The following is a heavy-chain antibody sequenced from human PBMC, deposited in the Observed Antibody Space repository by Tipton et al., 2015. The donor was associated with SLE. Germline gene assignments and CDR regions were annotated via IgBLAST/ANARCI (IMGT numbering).Heavy chain of an antibody. Sequence: TLSLTCAVYGGSFSGYYWSWIRQPPGKGLEWIGEINHSGSTNYNPSLKSRVTISVDTSKNQFSLKLSSVTAADTAVYYCARGFYETGSFQHWGQGTLVTVSS. CDR2: INHSGST. D-gene: IGHD5/OR15-5a*01. J-gene: IGHJ1*01. V-gene: IGHV4-34*01. CDR3: ARGFYETGSFQH. CDR1: GGSFSGYY.